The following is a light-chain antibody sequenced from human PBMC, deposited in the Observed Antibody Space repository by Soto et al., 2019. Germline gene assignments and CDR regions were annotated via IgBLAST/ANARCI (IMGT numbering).Light chain of an antibody. V-gene: IGKV3-15*01. CDR3: QQYNSWPRT. CDR1: QSVSSN. Sequence: EIVMTQSPATLSVSPGERATLSCRASQSVSSNLAWYHQKPGQAPRLLIYGASTRATDIPARFSGSGSGTEFTLTISGLQSEDFAVYYCQQYNSWPRTFGQGTKVEIK. CDR2: GAS. J-gene: IGKJ1*01.